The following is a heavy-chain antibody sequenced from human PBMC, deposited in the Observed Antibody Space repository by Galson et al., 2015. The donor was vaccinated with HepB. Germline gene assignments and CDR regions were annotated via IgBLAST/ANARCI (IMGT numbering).Heavy chain of an antibody. J-gene: IGHJ6*02. Sequence: SVKVSCKASGYRFTTYGISWVRQAPGRGLEWMVWISARTGDTNLAQNLEDRVTMTIDTSTNTVYMELRSLRSDDTAIYYCAREGVYGDYVGFAQFFGVDVWGQGTSVIVSS. CDR3: AREGVYGDYVGFAQFFGVDV. CDR1: GYRFTTYG. CDR2: ISARTGDT. D-gene: IGHD4-17*01. V-gene: IGHV1-18*04.